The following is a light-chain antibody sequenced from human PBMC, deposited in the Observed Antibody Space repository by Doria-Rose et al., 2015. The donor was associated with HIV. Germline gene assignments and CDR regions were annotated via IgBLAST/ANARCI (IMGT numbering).Light chain of an antibody. V-gene: IGKV1-5*03. Sequence: MTQSPSTLSASVGDRVTITCRASQSISNWLAWHQQKPGQAPKLLIYKASTLQSGVPSRFRGSGSGTEFTLTINSLQPDDFATYYCQHFDKYFSWTFGHGTKVDIK. CDR3: QHFDKYFSWT. J-gene: IGKJ1*01. CDR2: KAS. CDR1: QSISNW.